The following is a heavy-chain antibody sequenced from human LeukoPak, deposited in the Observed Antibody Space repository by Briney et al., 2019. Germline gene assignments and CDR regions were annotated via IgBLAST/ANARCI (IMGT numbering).Heavy chain of an antibody. J-gene: IGHJ4*02. CDR3: NTGGYYFDL. Sequence: GGSLRLSCAGSGFTFSNAWMNWVRQAPGKGLEWVGRIKSRPDGGTIDYAAPVKGRFTISRDDSKNTVYLQMNSLKTEDTAVYYCNTGGYYFDLWGQGTLVTVSS. V-gene: IGHV3-15*01. CDR2: IKSRPDGGTI. CDR1: GFTFSNAW.